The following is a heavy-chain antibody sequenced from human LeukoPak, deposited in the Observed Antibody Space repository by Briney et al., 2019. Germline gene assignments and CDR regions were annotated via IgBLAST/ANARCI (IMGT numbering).Heavy chain of an antibody. CDR2: IKEDGGEK. Sequence: PGGSLRLSCAASGLTFSSYWMSWVRQAPGKGLEWVANIKEDGGEKDYVDSVKGRFTISRDNAKNSLYLQMNSLRAEDTAVYYCARDRTRPYYWGQGTLVTVSS. V-gene: IGHV3-7*01. J-gene: IGHJ4*02. D-gene: IGHD3/OR15-3a*01. CDR3: ARDRTRPYY. CDR1: GLTFSSYW.